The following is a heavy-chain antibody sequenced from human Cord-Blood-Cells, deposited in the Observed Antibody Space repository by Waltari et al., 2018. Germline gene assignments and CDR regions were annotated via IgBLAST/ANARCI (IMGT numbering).Heavy chain of an antibody. J-gene: IGHJ2*01. Sequence: QVQLQESCPGLVKPSGTLSLTCAVSGGSISSSNWWSWVRQPPGKGLEWIGEIYHSGSTNYNPSLKRRVTISVDKSKNQFSLKLSSVTAADTAVYYCARTRRPSFQIPYWYFDLWGRGTLVTVSS. CDR1: GGSISSSNW. CDR2: IYHSGST. D-gene: IGHD2-2*02. V-gene: IGHV4-4*02. CDR3: ARTRRPSFQIPYWYFDL.